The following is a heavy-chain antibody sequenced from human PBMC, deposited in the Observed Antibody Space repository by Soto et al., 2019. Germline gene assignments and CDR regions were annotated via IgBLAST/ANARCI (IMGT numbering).Heavy chain of an antibody. CDR2: IIPIFGTA. CDR3: ARDRSFGELLSGMDV. J-gene: IGHJ6*02. CDR1: GGTFSSYA. Sequence: QVQLVQSGAEVKKPGSSVKVSCKASGGTFSSYAISWVRQAPGQGLEWMGGIIPIFGTANYAQKFQGRVTITADESTSTASMELSCLRSEDTAVYYCARDRSFGELLSGMDVWGQGTTVTVSS. D-gene: IGHD3-10*01. V-gene: IGHV1-69*01.